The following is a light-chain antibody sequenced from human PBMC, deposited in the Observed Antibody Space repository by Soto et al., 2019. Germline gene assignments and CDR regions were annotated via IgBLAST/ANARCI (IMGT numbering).Light chain of an antibody. J-gene: IGLJ3*02. V-gene: IGLV4-69*01. CDR2: VNSDGGH. CDR1: SGHSTYA. Sequence: QLVLTQSPSASASLGASVKLTCTLDSGHSTYAIAWHQQQPEKGPRYLMKVNSDGGHTKGAWIPDRFSGSSSGAERYLTISSLQPEHAADSYCQTWGAGIRVFGGGTKLTVL. CDR3: QTWGAGIRV.